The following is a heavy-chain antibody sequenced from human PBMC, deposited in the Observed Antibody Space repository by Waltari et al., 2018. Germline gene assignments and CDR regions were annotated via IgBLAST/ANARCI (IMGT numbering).Heavy chain of an antibody. J-gene: IGHJ3*02. CDR3: ARFIVVVPAAMRDDAFDI. CDR2: IYSDGTT. CDR1: GFTVRSNS. D-gene: IGHD2-2*01. V-gene: IGHV3-53*01. Sequence: EVQLVESGGGLTQPGGSLRLSCAASGFTVRSNSISLVHQAPGKGLEWVAAIYSDGTTYYTDSVKGQFTISRDSSKDTLYLQMNSLRAEDSAVYYCARFIVVVPAAMRDDAFDIWGQGTMVTVSS.